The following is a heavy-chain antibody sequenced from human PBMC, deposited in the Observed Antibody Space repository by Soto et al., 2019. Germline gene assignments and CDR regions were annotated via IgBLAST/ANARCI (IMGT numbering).Heavy chain of an antibody. D-gene: IGHD6-19*01. CDR3: ASWLKEAGIGANYYSGMDV. CDR1: GGTFSNYA. Sequence: QVQLVQSGAEVKKPGSSVKVSCKASGGTFSNYAFSWVRQAPGQGLEWLGGIMPIFGRADYAQKFRGRVKVTAHESTSTAHMELSSLRSEDTAVYYCASWLKEAGIGANYYSGMDVWGQGTTVTVSS. J-gene: IGHJ6*02. CDR2: IMPIFGRA. V-gene: IGHV1-69*12.